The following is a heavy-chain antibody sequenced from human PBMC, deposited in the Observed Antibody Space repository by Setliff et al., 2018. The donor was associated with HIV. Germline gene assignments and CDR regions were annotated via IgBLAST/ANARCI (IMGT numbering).Heavy chain of an antibody. J-gene: IGHJ4*02. Sequence: ASVKVSCKASGYTFINYGISWVRQAPGQGLEWMGWISAYNGNKNYAQMFQGRLTMTRDTSTSTAYMELSSLTSDDTAICYCARGRLSWSPDFWGKGTLVTVSS. V-gene: IGHV1-18*01. CDR1: GYTFINYG. CDR2: ISAYNGNK. CDR3: ARGRLSWSPDF.